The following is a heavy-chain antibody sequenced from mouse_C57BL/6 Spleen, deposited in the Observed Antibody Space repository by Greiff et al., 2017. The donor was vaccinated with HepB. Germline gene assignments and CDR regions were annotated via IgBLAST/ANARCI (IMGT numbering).Heavy chain of an antibody. V-gene: IGHV1-81*01. J-gene: IGHJ2*01. CDR2: IYPRSGNT. CDR3: ARPNSYFDY. Sequence: QVQLQQSGAELARPGASVKLSCKASGYTFTSYGISWVKQRTGQGLEWIGEIYPRSGNTYYNEKFKGKATLTADKSSSTAYMELRSLTSAVSAVYLCARPNSYFDYWGQGTTLTVSS. CDR1: GYTFTSYG.